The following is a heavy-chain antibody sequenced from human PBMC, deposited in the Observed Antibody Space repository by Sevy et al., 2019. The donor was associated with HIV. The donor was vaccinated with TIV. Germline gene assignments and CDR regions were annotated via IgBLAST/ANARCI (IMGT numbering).Heavy chain of an antibody. Sequence: SETLSLTCTVSGGSITSLYWNWIRQPPGKGLEWVAYIYYNGHINYNPSLKSRVTSSLDTSNNQFSLRLSSVTAADTAMYYCAGENAWGRGYSWGQGTLVTVSS. CDR1: GGSITSLY. V-gene: IGHV4-59*08. D-gene: IGHD1-26*01. CDR3: AGENAWGRGYS. CDR2: IYYNGHI. J-gene: IGHJ4*02.